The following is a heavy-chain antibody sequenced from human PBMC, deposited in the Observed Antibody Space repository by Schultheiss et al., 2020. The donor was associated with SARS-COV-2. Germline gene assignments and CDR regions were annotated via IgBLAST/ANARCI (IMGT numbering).Heavy chain of an antibody. J-gene: IGHJ4*02. CDR3: ASLLWFGELSFDY. Sequence: GGSLRLSCAASGFTFSSYEMNWVRQAPGKGLEWVSYISSSGSTIYYADSVKGRFTISRDNAKNSLYLQMNSLRAEDTAVYYCASLLWFGELSFDYWGQGTLVTVSS. CDR1: GFTFSSYE. CDR2: ISSSGSTI. V-gene: IGHV3-48*03. D-gene: IGHD3-10*01.